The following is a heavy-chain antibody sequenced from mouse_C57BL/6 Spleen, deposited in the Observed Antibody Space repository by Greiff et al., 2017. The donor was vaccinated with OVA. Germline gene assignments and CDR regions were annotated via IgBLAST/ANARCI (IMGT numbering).Heavy chain of an antibody. J-gene: IGHJ2*01. D-gene: IGHD2-3*01. CDR1: GFTFSSYG. V-gene: IGHV5-6*01. Sequence: EVKLVESGGDLVKPGGSLKLSCAASGFTFSSYGMSWVRQTPDKRLEWVATISSGGSYTYYPDSVKGRFTISRDNAKNTLYLPMSSLKSEYTAMYYCARQYYGYYGYFDYWGQGTTLTVSS. CDR3: ARQYYGYYGYFDY. CDR2: ISSGGSYT.